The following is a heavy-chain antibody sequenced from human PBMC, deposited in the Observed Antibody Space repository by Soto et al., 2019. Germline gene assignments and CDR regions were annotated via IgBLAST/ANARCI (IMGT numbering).Heavy chain of an antibody. Sequence: VSCKPSGYTFSGYYVHWVGQAPGQGLEWMGVFKPTGGGSTSYAQRFQGRVTVTRDTSTSTVYMELGSLRFDDTAVYFCASDYGSGVEMDVWGQGTRVTVSS. CDR1: GYTFSGYY. V-gene: IGHV1-46*01. CDR2: FKPTGGGST. CDR3: ASDYGSGVEMDV. D-gene: IGHD3-10*01. J-gene: IGHJ6*02.